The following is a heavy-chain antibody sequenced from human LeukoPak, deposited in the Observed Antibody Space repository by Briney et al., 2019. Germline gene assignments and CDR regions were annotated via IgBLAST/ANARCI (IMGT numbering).Heavy chain of an antibody. V-gene: IGHV3-64*01. CDR2: ISSNGGST. CDR1: GFTFSNHP. J-gene: IGHJ5*02. CDR3: ARVISYNWFDP. D-gene: IGHD3-16*01. Sequence: PGGSLRLSCAASGFTFSNHPMHWVRQAPGEGLEYVSAISSNGGSTYYANSVKGRFTISRDNSKNTLYLQMGSLRAEDMAVYYCARVISYNWFDPWGQGTLATVSS.